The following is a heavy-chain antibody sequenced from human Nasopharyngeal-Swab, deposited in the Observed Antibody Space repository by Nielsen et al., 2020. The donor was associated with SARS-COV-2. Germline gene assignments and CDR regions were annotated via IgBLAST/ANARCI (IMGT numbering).Heavy chain of an antibody. CDR1: GFTFSSYG. Sequence: GESLKISCAASGFTFSSYGMHWVCQAPGKGMEWVAFIRYYGSNKYYADSVKGRFTISRDNSKNTLYLQMNSLRAEDTAVYYCAKDSRSGSGSYSAWGQGTLVTVSS. D-gene: IGHD1-26*01. CDR2: IRYYGSNK. CDR3: AKDSRSGSGSYSA. J-gene: IGHJ5*02. V-gene: IGHV3-30*02.